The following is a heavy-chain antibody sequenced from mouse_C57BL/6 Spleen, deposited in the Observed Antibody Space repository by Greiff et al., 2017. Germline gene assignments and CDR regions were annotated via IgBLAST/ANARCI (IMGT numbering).Heavy chain of an antibody. V-gene: IGHV7-3*01. Sequence: EVHLVESGGGLVQPGGSLSLSCAASGFTFTDYYMSWVRQPPGKALEWLGFIRNKANGYTTEYSASVKGRFTISRDNSQSILYLQMNALRAEDSATYYCARQTGTGYFDYWGQGTTLTVSS. CDR3: ARQTGTGYFDY. J-gene: IGHJ2*01. D-gene: IGHD4-1*01. CDR2: IRNKANGYTT. CDR1: GFTFTDYY.